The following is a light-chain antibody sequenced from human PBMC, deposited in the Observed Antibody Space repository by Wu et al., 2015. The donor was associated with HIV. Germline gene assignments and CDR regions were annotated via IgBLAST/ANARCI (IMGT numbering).Light chain of an antibody. V-gene: IGKV1-39*01. CDR1: HDIETF. CDR3: QQSFSLYT. CDR2: GAS. J-gene: IGKJ2*01. Sequence: DIEMTQSPSSLSACVGDRVTITCRASHDIETFLNWYQHKPGKAPDLLMRGASSLEIGVPLRFSGSGSGTFFTLSINNVQAEDVATYYCQQSFSLYTFGQGTKLEIK.